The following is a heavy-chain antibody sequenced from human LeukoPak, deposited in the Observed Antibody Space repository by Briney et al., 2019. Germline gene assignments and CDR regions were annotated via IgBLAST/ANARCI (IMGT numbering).Heavy chain of an antibody. CDR3: ARVLSDPPPGYSSGFPRHY. CDR2: IYSGGST. Sequence: GGSLRLSCAASGFTVSSNYMSWVRQAPGKGLEWVSVIYSGGSTYYADSVKGRFTISRHNSKNTLYLQMNSLRAEDTAVYYCARVLSDPPPGYSSGFPRHYWGQGTLVTVSS. D-gene: IGHD6-19*01. V-gene: IGHV3-53*04. CDR1: GFTVSSNY. J-gene: IGHJ4*02.